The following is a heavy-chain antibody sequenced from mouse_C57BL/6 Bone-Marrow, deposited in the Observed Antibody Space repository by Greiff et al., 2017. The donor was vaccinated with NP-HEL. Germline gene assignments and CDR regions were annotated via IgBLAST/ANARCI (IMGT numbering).Heavy chain of an antibody. Sequence: EVKLMESGGDLVKPGGSLKLSCAASGFTFSSYGMSWVRQTPDKRLEWVATISSGGSYTYYPDSVKGRFTISRDNAKNTLYLQMSRLKSEDTAMYYCARHYYSNYFDYWGQGTTLTVSS. V-gene: IGHV5-6*01. CDR3: ARHYYSNYFDY. J-gene: IGHJ2*01. CDR2: ISSGGSYT. D-gene: IGHD2-5*01. CDR1: GFTFSSYG.